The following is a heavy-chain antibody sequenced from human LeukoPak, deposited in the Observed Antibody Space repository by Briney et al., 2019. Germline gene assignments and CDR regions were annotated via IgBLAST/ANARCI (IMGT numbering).Heavy chain of an antibody. Sequence: GGSLRLSCAASGFTVSSNYMSWVRQAPGKGREWVSVIYSGGSTYYADSVKGRFTISRDNSKNTLYLQMNSLRAEDTAVCYCARGPYGSGSYWVDYWGQGTLVTVSS. CDR3: ARGPYGSGSYWVDY. CDR2: IYSGGST. CDR1: GFTVSSNY. J-gene: IGHJ4*02. D-gene: IGHD3-10*01. V-gene: IGHV3-53*01.